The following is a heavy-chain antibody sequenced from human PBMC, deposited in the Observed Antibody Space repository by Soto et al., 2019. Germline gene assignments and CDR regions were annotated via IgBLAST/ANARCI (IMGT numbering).Heavy chain of an antibody. D-gene: IGHD2-15*01. CDR2: INGLGNT. CDR1: GFVVGSNY. J-gene: IGHJ4*02. Sequence: GGSLRLSCAASGFVVGSNYMTWVRQAPGKGLEWISLINGLGNTYYADSVKDRFTIYRDDSKNTLHLQMNSLRGDDTAVYYCGSSPGYCSGRSCLNFYFDYWGQGALVTVSS. V-gene: IGHV3-53*01. CDR3: GSSPGYCSGRSCLNFYFDY.